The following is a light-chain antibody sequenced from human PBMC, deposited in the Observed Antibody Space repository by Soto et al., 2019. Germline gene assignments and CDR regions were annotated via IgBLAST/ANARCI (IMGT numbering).Light chain of an antibody. CDR2: GNS. CDR1: SSNIGAGYD. V-gene: IGLV1-40*01. J-gene: IGLJ1*01. CDR3: QSYDSSLGGSHV. Sequence: QLVLTQPPSVSGAPGQRVTISCTGSSSNIGAGYDVHWYQQLPGTAPKLLIYGNSNRPSGVPDRFSGSKSGTSASLAITGLPAQDEADYYCQSYDSSLGGSHVFGTGTKLTVL.